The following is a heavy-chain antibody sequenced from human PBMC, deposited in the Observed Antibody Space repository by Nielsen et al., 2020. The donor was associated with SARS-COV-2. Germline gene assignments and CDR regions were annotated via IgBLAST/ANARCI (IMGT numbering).Heavy chain of an antibody. Sequence: SETLSLTCTVSGGSISSSNYYWGWIRQPPGKGLEWIGSIYYSGSTYYNPSLKSRVTISVDTSKNQFSLKLSSVTAADTAVYYCARARYSGSYHFDYWGQGTLVTVSS. CDR2: IYYSGST. CDR1: GGSISSSNYY. D-gene: IGHD1-26*01. CDR3: ARARYSGSYHFDY. J-gene: IGHJ4*02. V-gene: IGHV4-39*01.